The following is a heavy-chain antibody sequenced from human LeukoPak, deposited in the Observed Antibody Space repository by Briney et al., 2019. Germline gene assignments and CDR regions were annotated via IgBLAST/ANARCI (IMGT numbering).Heavy chain of an antibody. CDR2: INPNSGGT. CDR1: GGTFSSYA. D-gene: IGHD3-10*01. CDR3: ARPVYYYGSGSTLFDY. J-gene: IGHJ4*02. V-gene: IGHV1-2*02. Sequence: ASVKVSCKASGGTFSSYAISWVRQAPGQGLEWMGWINPNSGGTNYAQKFQGRVTMTRDTSISTAYMELSRLRSDDTAVYYCARPVYYYGSGSTLFDYWGQGTLVTVSS.